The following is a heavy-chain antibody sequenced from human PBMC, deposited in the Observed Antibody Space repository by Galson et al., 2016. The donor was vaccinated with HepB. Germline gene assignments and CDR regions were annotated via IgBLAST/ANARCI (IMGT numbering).Heavy chain of an antibody. CDR3: AKSPPVNMAVPYFDY. CDR1: GFTFSTSA. Sequence: SLRLSCAASGFTFSTSAMSWVRQAPGKGREWVSTFSGSGGSTYYADSVKGRFTISRDNSKNTLCLQMNTLRAEDTAVYYCAKSPPVNMAVPYFDYWGQGTLVTVSS. V-gene: IGHV3-23*01. CDR2: FSGSGGST. J-gene: IGHJ4*02. D-gene: IGHD6-19*01.